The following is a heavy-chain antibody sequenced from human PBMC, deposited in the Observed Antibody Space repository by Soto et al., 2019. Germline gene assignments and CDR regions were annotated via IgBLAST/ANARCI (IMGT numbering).Heavy chain of an antibody. V-gene: IGHV3-74*01. Sequence: VPLVESGGGSVQPGGSLRLSCVASGITFSGYWMHWVRQVPGKGLVWVARVDSAGSGTSYADSVKGRFTISRDNANNTLSLQKDGLRVEDTAVYYCATVFEHWGQGIPVTVSS. CDR2: VDSAGSGT. CDR1: GITFSGYW. J-gene: IGHJ4*02. CDR3: ATVFEH.